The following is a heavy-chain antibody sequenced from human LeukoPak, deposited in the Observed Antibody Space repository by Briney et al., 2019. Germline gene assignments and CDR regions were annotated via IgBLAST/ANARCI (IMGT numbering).Heavy chain of an antibody. CDR1: GGSISSYY. Sequence: PSETLSLTCTVSGGSISSYYWSWIRQPPGKGLEWSGEINHSGSTNYNPSLKSRVTISVDTSKNQFSLKLSSVTAADTAVYYCARDLALYCSSTSCYSSWFDPWGQGTLVTVSS. V-gene: IGHV4-34*01. CDR2: INHSGST. J-gene: IGHJ5*02. CDR3: ARDLALYCSSTSCYSSWFDP. D-gene: IGHD2-2*01.